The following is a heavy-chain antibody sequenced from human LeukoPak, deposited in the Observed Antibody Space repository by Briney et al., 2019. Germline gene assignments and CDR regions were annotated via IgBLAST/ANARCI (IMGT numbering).Heavy chain of an antibody. D-gene: IGHD5-18*01. Sequence: SETLSLTCAVYGGSFSGYYWSWIRQPPGKGLEWIGEINHSGSTNYNPSLKSRVTISVDTSKNQFSLKLSSVTAADTAVYYCARGPVYGGYSYKTGWFDPWGQGTLVTVSS. CDR1: GGSFSGYY. CDR3: ARGPVYGGYSYKTGWFDP. V-gene: IGHV4-34*01. CDR2: INHSGST. J-gene: IGHJ5*02.